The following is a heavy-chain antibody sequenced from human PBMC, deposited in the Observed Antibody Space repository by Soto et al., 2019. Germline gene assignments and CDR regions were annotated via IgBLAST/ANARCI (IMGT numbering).Heavy chain of an antibody. J-gene: IGHJ6*02. CDR1: GYSFTSYW. D-gene: IGHD3-10*01. Sequence: GESLKISCKGSGYSFTSYWISWVRQMPGKGLEWMGRIDPSDSYTNYSPSFQGHVTISADKSISTAYLQWSSLKASDTAMYYCALWFGELLVTSYGMDVWGQGTTVTVSS. CDR2: IDPSDSYT. CDR3: ALWFGELLVTSYGMDV. V-gene: IGHV5-10-1*01.